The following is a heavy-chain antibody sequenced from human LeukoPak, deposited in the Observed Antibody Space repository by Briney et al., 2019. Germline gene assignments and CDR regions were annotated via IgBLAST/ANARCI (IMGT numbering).Heavy chain of an antibody. CDR3: ARSGGYCSGGRCYNFDS. Sequence: SETLSLICSVSGVFISSGGFYWNWIRQPPGKGLEWIGYIDSETTHYNPSLKSRVTISVDRSKNQFSLRLASVTAADTAVFYCARSGGYCSGGRCYNFDSWGQGTLVTVSS. CDR1: GVFISSGGFY. D-gene: IGHD2-15*01. V-gene: IGHV4-30-2*01. J-gene: IGHJ4*02. CDR2: IDSETT.